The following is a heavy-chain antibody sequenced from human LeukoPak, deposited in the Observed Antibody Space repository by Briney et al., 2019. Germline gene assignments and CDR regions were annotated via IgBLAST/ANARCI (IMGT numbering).Heavy chain of an antibody. CDR1: GGSFSSYA. D-gene: IGHD5-18*01. CDR3: ARSGYSYGYYYYYMDV. V-gene: IGHV1-69*13. Sequence: SVKVSCKASGGSFSSYAISWVRQAPGQGLEWMGGIIPLFGAPNYAQKFQGRVTITADESTSTAYMELSSLRSEDTAVYYCARSGYSYGYYYYYMDVWGKGTTVTISS. CDR2: IIPLFGAP. J-gene: IGHJ6*03.